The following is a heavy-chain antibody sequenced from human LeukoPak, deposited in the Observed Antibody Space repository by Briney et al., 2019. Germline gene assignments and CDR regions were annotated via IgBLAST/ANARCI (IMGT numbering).Heavy chain of an antibody. CDR1: GYTFTSYG. J-gene: IGHJ5*02. CDR3: ARVAYGSGSYYNAAWFDP. V-gene: IGHV1-18*01. Sequence: ASVKVSCKASGYTFTSYGISWVRQAPGQGLEGMGWISAYNDNTNYAQKLQGRVTMTTDTSTSTAYMELRSLRSDDTAVYYCARVAYGSGSYYNAAWFDPWGQGTLVTVSS. D-gene: IGHD3-10*01. CDR2: ISAYNDNT.